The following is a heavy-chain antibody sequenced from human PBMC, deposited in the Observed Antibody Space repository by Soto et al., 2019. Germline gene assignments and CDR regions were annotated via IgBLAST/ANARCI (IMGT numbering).Heavy chain of an antibody. J-gene: IGHJ6*02. CDR1: GFTFSSYG. V-gene: IGHV3-30*18. CDR3: AKSMVTYYYYYGMDV. D-gene: IGHD2-8*01. CDR2: ISYDGSNK. Sequence: QVQLVESGGGVVQPGRSLRLSCAASGFTFSSYGMHWVSQAPGKGLEWVAVISYDGSNKYYADSVKGRFTISRDNSKNTLYLQMNSLRAEDTAVYYCAKSMVTYYYYYGMDVWGQGTTVTVSS.